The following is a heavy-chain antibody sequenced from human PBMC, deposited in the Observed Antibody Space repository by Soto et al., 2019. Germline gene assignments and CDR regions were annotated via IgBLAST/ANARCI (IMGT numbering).Heavy chain of an antibody. D-gene: IGHD5-12*01. CDR2: INSDGSST. Sequence: GGSLRLSCAASGFTFSSYWMHWVRQAPGKGLVWVSRINSDGSSTSYADSVKGRFTISRDNAKNTLYLQMNSLRAEDTAVYYCARARWIVAPINWFDPWGQGTLVTVAS. CDR1: GFTFSSYW. J-gene: IGHJ5*02. V-gene: IGHV3-74*01. CDR3: ARARWIVAPINWFDP.